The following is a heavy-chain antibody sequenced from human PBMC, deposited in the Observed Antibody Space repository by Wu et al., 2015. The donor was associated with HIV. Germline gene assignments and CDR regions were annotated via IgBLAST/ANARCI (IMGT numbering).Heavy chain of an antibody. CDR2: IIPIFGTA. CDR3: AKPHYYGSGSPTPYYFDY. CDR1: GGTFSSYA. Sequence: QVQLVQSGAEVKKPGSSVKVSCKASGGTFSSYAISWVRQAPGQGLEWMGGIIPIFGTANYAQKFQGRVTITTDESMSTAYMELSSLRSEDTAVYYCAKPHYYGSGSPTPYYFDYWGQGTLVTVSS. D-gene: IGHD3-10*01. V-gene: IGHV1-69*05. J-gene: IGHJ4*02.